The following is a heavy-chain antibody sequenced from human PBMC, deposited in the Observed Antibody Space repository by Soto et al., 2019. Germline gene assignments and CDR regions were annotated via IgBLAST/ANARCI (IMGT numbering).Heavy chain of an antibody. Sequence: QVQLVQSGAEVKKPGSSVKVSCKASGGTFSSYAISWVRQAPGQGLEWMGGIIPIFGTANYAQKFQGRVTITADESTSTADMELSSLRSEDTAVYYCARVTMVRGVPNNYYSYGMDVWGQGTTVTVSS. CDR1: GGTFSSYA. CDR3: ARVTMVRGVPNNYYSYGMDV. D-gene: IGHD3-10*01. J-gene: IGHJ6*02. V-gene: IGHV1-69*12. CDR2: IIPIFGTA.